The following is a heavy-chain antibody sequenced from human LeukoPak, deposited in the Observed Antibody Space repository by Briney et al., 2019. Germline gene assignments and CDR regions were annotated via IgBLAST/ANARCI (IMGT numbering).Heavy chain of an antibody. V-gene: IGHV3-30-3*01. Sequence: GGSLRLSCAASGFTFSSYWMHWVRQAPGKGLEWVAVISYDGSNKYYADSVKGRFTISRDNSKNTLYLQMNSLRAEDTAVYYCARSGLRSAFDIWGQGTMVTVSS. D-gene: IGHD3-10*01. J-gene: IGHJ3*02. CDR1: GFTFSSYW. CDR3: ARSGLRSAFDI. CDR2: ISYDGSNK.